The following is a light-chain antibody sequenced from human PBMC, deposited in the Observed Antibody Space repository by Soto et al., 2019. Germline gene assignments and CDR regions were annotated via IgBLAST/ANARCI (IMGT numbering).Light chain of an antibody. V-gene: IGKV1-5*03. J-gene: IGKJ2*01. Sequence: DIQMTQSPSTLSASVGDRVTITCRASQTISSWLAWYQQRPGKAPKLPIYKASSLQSGVPSRFSGSGSETEFTLTISSLQPDDFATYYCQQYNSYSYTFGQGTKLEMK. CDR2: KAS. CDR3: QQYNSYSYT. CDR1: QTISSW.